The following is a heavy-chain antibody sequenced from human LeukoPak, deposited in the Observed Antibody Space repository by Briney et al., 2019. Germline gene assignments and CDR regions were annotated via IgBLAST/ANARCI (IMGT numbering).Heavy chain of an antibody. CDR3: ARVGCSNTSCYD. D-gene: IGHD2-2*01. CDR1: GGTFSSYA. V-gene: IGHV1-69*04. Sequence: SVKVSCKASGGTFSSYAISWVRQAPGQGLEWMGRIIPILGIANYAQKFQGRVTITADKSTSTAYMELSSLRSEDTAVYYCARVGCSNTSCYDWGQGTLVTVSS. J-gene: IGHJ4*02. CDR2: IIPILGIA.